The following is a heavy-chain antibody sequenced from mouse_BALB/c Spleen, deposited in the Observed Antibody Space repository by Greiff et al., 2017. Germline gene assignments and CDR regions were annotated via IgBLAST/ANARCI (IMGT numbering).Heavy chain of an antibody. D-gene: IGHD3-2*01. CDR1: GFTFSSYA. V-gene: IGHV5-9-3*01. CDR2: ISSGGSYT. J-gene: IGHJ3*01. CDR3: ARPLSDSSGFPWFAY. Sequence: EVKLVESGGGLVKPGGSLKLSCAASGFTFSSYAMSWVRQTPEKRLEWVATISSGGSYTYYPDSVKGRFTISRDNAKNTLYLQMSSLRSEDTAMYYCARPLSDSSGFPWFAYWGQGTLVTVSA.